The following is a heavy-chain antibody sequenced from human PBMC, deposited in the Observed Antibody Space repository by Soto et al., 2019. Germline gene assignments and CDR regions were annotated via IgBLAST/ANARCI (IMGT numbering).Heavy chain of an antibody. CDR2: IYYSGST. D-gene: IGHD6-13*01. Sequence: QVQLQESGPGLVKPSQTLSLTCTVSGGSISSGGYYWSWIRQHPGKGLEWIGYIYYSGSTYYNPSLKSRVTISVDTSKNQFSLKLSSVTAADTAVYYCAMRDPGIAAAGTGAFDIWGQGTMVTVSS. CDR3: AMRDPGIAAAGTGAFDI. J-gene: IGHJ3*02. V-gene: IGHV4-31*03. CDR1: GGSISSGGYY.